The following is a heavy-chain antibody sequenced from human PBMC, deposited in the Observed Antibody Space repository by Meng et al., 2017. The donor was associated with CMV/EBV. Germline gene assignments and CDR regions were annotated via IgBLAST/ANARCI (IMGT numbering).Heavy chain of an antibody. D-gene: IGHD5-18*01. CDR2: IYWDDEK. CDR1: SFSHSTSVVG. V-gene: IGHV2-5*02. Sequence: QSSMSGRGPTRMKPTQSLPLTFTLSSFSHSTSVVGVSWIRQPPGNALEWLALIYWDDEKRYSPSLKSRLTITKDTSKNQVVLTMTNMDPVYTATYYCAHRGSYGYHGYWGQGTLVTVSS. J-gene: IGHJ4*02. CDR3: AHRGSYGYHGY.